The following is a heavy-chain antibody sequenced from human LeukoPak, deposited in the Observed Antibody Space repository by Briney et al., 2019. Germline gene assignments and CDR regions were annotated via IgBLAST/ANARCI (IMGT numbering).Heavy chain of an antibody. Sequence: SETLSLTCTVSGASIRSYHWSWIRQPPGKGLEWIAYLYDSVRTKDNPSLKGRVTLSADTSKNQHSLRLSSVTAADTAVYYCATIKRGDIYGYFDFWGQGILVTVSS. D-gene: IGHD5-18*01. CDR3: ATIKRGDIYGYFDF. V-gene: IGHV4-59*03. CDR2: LYDSVRT. J-gene: IGHJ4*02. CDR1: GASIRSYH.